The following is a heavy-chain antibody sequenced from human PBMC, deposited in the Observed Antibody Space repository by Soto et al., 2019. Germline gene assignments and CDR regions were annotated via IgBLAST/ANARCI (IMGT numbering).Heavy chain of an antibody. CDR2: LSYDGSNK. CDR1: GFTFSSYA. D-gene: IGHD2-15*01. Sequence: GGSLRLSCAASGFTFSSYAMHWVRQAPGKGPEWVAVLSYDGSNKYYADSVRGRFTISRDNSEYTLYLQMNSLIPEDTAVYYCARGRPTGYCSGGSCYWFDPWGQGTLVTVSS. V-gene: IGHV3-30-3*01. J-gene: IGHJ5*02. CDR3: ARGRPTGYCSGGSCYWFDP.